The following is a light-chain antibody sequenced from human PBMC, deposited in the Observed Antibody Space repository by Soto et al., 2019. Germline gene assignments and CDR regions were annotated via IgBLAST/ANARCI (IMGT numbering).Light chain of an antibody. Sequence: QSPLTQPPCASGSRGQSVAISCTGTISDVGGYNYVSWYQQHPGKAPKLMIYEVNKRPSGVPDRFSGSKSGNTASLTVSGLQAEDEADYYCSSYAGSSNVFGTGTKVTVL. CDR1: ISDVGGYNY. CDR2: EVN. J-gene: IGLJ1*01. V-gene: IGLV2-8*01. CDR3: SSYAGSSNV.